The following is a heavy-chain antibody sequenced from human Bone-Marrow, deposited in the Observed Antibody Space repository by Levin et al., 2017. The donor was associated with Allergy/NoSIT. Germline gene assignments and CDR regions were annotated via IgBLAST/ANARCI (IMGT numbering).Heavy chain of an antibody. D-gene: IGHD6-13*01. J-gene: IGHJ4*02. V-gene: IGHV4-59*08. CDR3: ARFSPEFTSSWFSYFFDS. CDR2: IYYSGGT. Sequence: SETLSLTCTVSGGSINSYYWSWIRQPPGKGLEWIGQIYYSGGTDYNPSLRSRVTISVDTSENQFFLKLSSVTAADTAVYYCARFSPEFTSSWFSYFFDSWGQGTLVTVSS. CDR1: GGSINSYY.